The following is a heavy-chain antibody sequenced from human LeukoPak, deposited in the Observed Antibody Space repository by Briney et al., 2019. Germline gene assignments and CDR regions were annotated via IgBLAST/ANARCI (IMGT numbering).Heavy chain of an antibody. CDR1: GGSISSSSYY. Sequence: SETLSLTCAVSGGSISSSSYYWGWIRQPPGKGVERIGSFHYSGSTYYNPSIKSRATISVDTSKHQFSLKLSSVTAAHTAVYYCARHEVNGIIVSWGQGTLVTVSS. CDR3: ARHEVNGIIVS. V-gene: IGHV4-39*01. J-gene: IGHJ4*02. D-gene: IGHD1-14*01. CDR2: FHYSGST.